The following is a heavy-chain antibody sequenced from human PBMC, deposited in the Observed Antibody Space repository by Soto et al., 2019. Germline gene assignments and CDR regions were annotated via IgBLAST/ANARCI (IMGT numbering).Heavy chain of an antibody. J-gene: IGHJ1*01. CDR1: GFTFSTYA. Sequence: EVQLLGSGGGLVQPGGSLRLSCAASGFTFSTYAMSWVRQAPGKGLEWVSVISGSGDNTYYTDSVKGRFSISRDNSKNTLYLQMHSLRAEDTAVYYCAKDWGYCTNDGCYEYFQDWGQGTLVTVSS. D-gene: IGHD2-8*01. CDR2: ISGSGDNT. CDR3: AKDWGYCTNDGCYEYFQD. V-gene: IGHV3-23*01.